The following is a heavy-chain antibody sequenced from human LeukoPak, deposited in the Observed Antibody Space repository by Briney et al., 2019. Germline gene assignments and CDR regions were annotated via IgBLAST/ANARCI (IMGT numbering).Heavy chain of an antibody. V-gene: IGHV3-23*01. J-gene: IGHJ4*02. Sequence: GGSLRLSCAASGFTFSSYAMSWVRQAPGKGLEWVSAISGSGGSTYYADPVKGRFTISRDNSKNTLYLQMNSLRAEDTAVYYCAKGGNALYYFDYWGQGTLVTVSS. CDR2: ISGSGGST. CDR1: GFTFSSYA. CDR3: AKGGNALYYFDY.